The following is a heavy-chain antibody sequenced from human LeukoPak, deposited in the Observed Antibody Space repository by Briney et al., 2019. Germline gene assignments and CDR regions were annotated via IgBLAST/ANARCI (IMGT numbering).Heavy chain of an antibody. CDR3: AREQVTDSPYYYYYMDV. CDR1: AGTFSSYT. D-gene: IGHD4-11*01. CDR2: IIPILGIA. Sequence: SVKVSCKASAGTFSSYTIGWVRQAPAQGLEWMGRIIPILGIANYEKKLQGRFTITADKPTRTAYMELSSLRSEDTVVYYCAREQVTDSPYYYYYMDVWGKGTTVTVSS. J-gene: IGHJ6*03. V-gene: IGHV1-69*04.